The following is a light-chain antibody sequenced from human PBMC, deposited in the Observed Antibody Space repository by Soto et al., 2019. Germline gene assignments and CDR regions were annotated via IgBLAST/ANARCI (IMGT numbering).Light chain of an antibody. J-gene: IGKJ2*01. V-gene: IGKV3-20*01. Sequence: EIVLTQSPGTLSLSPGERAILSCRASRSVNSNYLAWYQQKPGQAPKLLIYGASSRATGVPNRFSGSGSGTDFTLTISSLEPEDFAVYYCHQYGLLPRHPFGQGTKLEIK. CDR1: RSVNSNY. CDR3: HQYGLLPRHP. CDR2: GAS.